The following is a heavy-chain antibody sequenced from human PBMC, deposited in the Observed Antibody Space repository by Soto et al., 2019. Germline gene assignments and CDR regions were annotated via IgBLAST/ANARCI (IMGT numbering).Heavy chain of an antibody. CDR2: ISSYNGDT. J-gene: IGHJ6*02. V-gene: IGHV1-18*01. CDR1: GYTFTRSG. CDR3: AREGVAPYYSYGMDV. D-gene: IGHD5-12*01. Sequence: QVQLVQSGAEVKKPGASVKVSCKASGYTFTRSGISWVRQAPGQGPEWMGWISSYNGDTNYAKTFQGRVTMTTDTSTSTAYMELRSLRSDDTAVYYCAREGVAPYYSYGMDVWGQGTPVTVSS.